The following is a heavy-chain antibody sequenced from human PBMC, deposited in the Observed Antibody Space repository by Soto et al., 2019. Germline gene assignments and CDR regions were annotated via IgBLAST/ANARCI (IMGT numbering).Heavy chain of an antibody. Sequence: QVQLVQSGAEVKKPGSSVKVSCKASGGTFSSYAISWVRQAPGQGLEWMGGIIPIFGTANYAQKFQGRVTITADESTSTAYIELSSLRSEDTAVYYCARDPTGTTRQWLPRDYYHYGLDVWGQGTTVTVSS. V-gene: IGHV1-69*01. CDR1: GGTFSSYA. J-gene: IGHJ6*02. CDR2: IIPIFGTA. CDR3: ARDPTGTTRQWLPRDYYHYGLDV. D-gene: IGHD1-7*01.